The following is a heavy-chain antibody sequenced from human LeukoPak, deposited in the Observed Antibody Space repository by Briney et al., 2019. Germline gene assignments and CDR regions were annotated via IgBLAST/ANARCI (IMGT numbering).Heavy chain of an antibody. V-gene: IGHV6-1*01. CDR1: GYSVSGNSAA. CDR2: SYYRCKWYN. J-gene: IGHJ4*02. Sequence: SHTLSLTCAISGYSVSGNSAAWNCIRQSPSRGLEWLGRSYYRCKWYNNYAVYVKSLITINPDTSKNQSFLQLNAVTPEDTAVYYCARGVAAIDSVFDYWGQGTLVTVSS. D-gene: IGHD6-13*01. CDR3: ARGVAAIDSVFDY.